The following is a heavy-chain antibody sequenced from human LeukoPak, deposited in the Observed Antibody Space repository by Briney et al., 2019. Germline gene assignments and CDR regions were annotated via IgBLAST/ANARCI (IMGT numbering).Heavy chain of an antibody. CDR2: IIPIFGTP. J-gene: IGHJ4*02. CDR1: GGPFSSYA. CDR3: ARDLRRGSSSWYVSGGDY. Sequence: SVKVSCKASGGPFSSYAISWVRQAPGQGLAWMGGIIPIFGTPNYAQRFQGRVTITADESTSTAYMELSSLRSDGTAVYYCARDLRRGSSSWYVSGGDYWGQGTLVTVSS. D-gene: IGHD6-13*01. V-gene: IGHV1-69*01.